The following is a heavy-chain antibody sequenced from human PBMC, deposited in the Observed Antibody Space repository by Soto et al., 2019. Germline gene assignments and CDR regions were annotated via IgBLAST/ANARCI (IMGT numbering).Heavy chain of an antibody. V-gene: IGHV4-30-4*01. D-gene: IGHD3-22*01. CDR3: ARIVVVISVADY. CDR1: GGSISSGDYY. CDR2: IYYSGST. J-gene: IGHJ4*02. Sequence: QVQLQESGPGLVKPSQTLSLTCTVSGGSISSGDYYWSWIRQPPGKGLEWIGYIYYSGSTYYIPSLKGRVTISVDTSKNQFSLMLSSVTAADTAVYYCARIVVVISVADYWGQGTLVTVSS.